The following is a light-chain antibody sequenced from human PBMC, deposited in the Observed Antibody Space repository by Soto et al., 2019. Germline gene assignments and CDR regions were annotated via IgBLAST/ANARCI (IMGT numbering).Light chain of an antibody. Sequence: EVVLTQSPVTLSLSPGERATLSCRASQSFRGLLAWYQQKPGQAPRLLIYDAYNRATGIPPRFSGSGSGTDFTLTISSLEPEDSAVYYCQQRHMWSITFGQGTRLE. J-gene: IGKJ5*01. CDR3: QQRHMWSIT. V-gene: IGKV3-11*01. CDR1: QSFRGL. CDR2: DAY.